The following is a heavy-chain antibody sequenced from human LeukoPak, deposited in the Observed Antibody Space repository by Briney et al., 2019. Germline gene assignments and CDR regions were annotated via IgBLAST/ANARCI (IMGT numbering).Heavy chain of an antibody. CDR2: IYNSGTT. CDR1: GGSISTGGYY. Sequence: PSQTLSLTCTVSGGSISTGGYYWTWIRQHPGKGLEWIGYIYNSGTTYYNPSLESRVTISVGTSKNQFSLKLSSVTAADTAVYYCARLVPHVTVAASADLFDPWGQGTLVTVSS. D-gene: IGHD2-15*01. J-gene: IGHJ5*02. CDR3: ARLVPHVTVAASADLFDP. V-gene: IGHV4-31*03.